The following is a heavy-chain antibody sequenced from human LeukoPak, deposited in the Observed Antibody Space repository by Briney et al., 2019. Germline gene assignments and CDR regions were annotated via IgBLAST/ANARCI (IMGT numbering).Heavy chain of an antibody. CDR3: ARESSCYGSTSCYYDY. D-gene: IGHD2-2*01. V-gene: IGHV4-61*02. Sequence: SQTLSLTCTVSGGSISSGSYYWSWIRQPAGKGLERIGRIYTSGSTNYNPSLKSRVTISVDTSKNQFSLKLSSVTAADTAVYYCARESSCYGSTSCYYDYWGQGTLVTVSS. CDR2: IYTSGST. J-gene: IGHJ4*02. CDR1: GGSISSGSYY.